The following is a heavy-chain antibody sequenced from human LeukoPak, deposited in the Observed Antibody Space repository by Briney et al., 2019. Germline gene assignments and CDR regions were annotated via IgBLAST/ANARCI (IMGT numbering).Heavy chain of an antibody. D-gene: IGHD2-2*01. CDR3: ARDCSSTSCYD. CDR1: GGSISSYY. CDR2: IYTSGST. V-gene: IGHV4-4*07. J-gene: IGHJ4*02. Sequence: SETLSLTCTVFGGSISSYYWSWIRQPAGKGLEWIGRIYTSGSTNYNPSLKSRVTISVDKSKNQFSLKLSSVTAADTAVYYCARDCSSTSCYDWGQGTLVTVSS.